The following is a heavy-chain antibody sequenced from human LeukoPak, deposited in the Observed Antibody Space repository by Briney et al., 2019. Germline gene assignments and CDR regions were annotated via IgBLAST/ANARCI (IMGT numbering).Heavy chain of an antibody. D-gene: IGHD3-22*01. CDR3: ARDVRNYYDSSGYYLFDY. V-gene: IGHV4-39*07. CDR1: GGSISSTNYY. J-gene: IGHJ4*02. CDR2: IFYNGRS. Sequence: SETLSLTCTVSGGSISSTNYYWGWSRQPPGKGLEWIGSIFYNGRSYHNPSLKSRVTISVDTSKTKFSLKLSSVTAADTAVYYCARDVRNYYDSSGYYLFDYWGQGTLVTVSS.